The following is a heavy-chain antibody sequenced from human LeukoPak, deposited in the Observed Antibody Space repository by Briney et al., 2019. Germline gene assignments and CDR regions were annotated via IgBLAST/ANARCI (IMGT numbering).Heavy chain of an antibody. D-gene: IGHD2-15*01. CDR1: GFSLSTSGVG. Sequence: SGPTLVNPTQTLTPTCTFSGFSLSTSGVGVGWIRQPPGKALEWLALIYWDDDKRYSPSLKSRLTITKDTSKNQVVLTMTNMDPVDTATYYCAHRQFYCSGGSCSYYFDYWGQGTLVTVSS. J-gene: IGHJ4*02. CDR2: IYWDDDK. V-gene: IGHV2-5*02. CDR3: AHRQFYCSGGSCSYYFDY.